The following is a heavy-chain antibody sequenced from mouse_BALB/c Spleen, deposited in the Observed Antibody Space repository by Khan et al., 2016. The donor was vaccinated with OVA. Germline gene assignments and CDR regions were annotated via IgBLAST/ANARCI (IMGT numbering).Heavy chain of an antibody. CDR1: GYTFTTYT. V-gene: IGHV1-4*01. J-gene: IGHJ3*01. D-gene: IGHD2-14*01. Sequence: QVRLQQSGAELARPGASVKMSCKASGYTFTTYTMHWVKQRPGQGLEWIGYINPSNGYTNYNQKFKDKSTLTADKSSSTAYMQLSSLTSDYSAVYYCAREGAYYRSDGRFSYWGQGTLVTVSA. CDR3: AREGAYYRSDGRFSY. CDR2: INPSNGYT.